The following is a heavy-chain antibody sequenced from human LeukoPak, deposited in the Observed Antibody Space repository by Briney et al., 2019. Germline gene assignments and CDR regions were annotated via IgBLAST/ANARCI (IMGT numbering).Heavy chain of an antibody. CDR3: ARDYGDYPRDYFDY. J-gene: IGHJ4*02. D-gene: IGHD4-17*01. Sequence: PSETPSLTCTVSGGSISSYYWSWIRQPAGKGLEWIGRIYTSGSTNYNPSLKSRVTMSVDTSKNQFSLKLSSVTAADTAVYYCARDYGDYPRDYFDYWGQGTLVTVSS. CDR1: GGSISSYY. CDR2: IYTSGST. V-gene: IGHV4-4*07.